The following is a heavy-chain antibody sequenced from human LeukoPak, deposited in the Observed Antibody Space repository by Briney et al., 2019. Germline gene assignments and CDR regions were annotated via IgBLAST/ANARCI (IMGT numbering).Heavy chain of an antibody. J-gene: IGHJ4*02. CDR2: IYYSGST. D-gene: IGHD6-19*01. CDR3: AREQWLVSSHYFDY. V-gene: IGHV4-59*01. Sequence: SETLSLTCTVSGGSISSYYWSWIRQPPGKGLEWIGYIYYSGSTNYNPSLKSRVTISVDTSKNQFSLKPSSVTAADTAVYYCAREQWLVSSHYFDYWGQGTLVTVSS. CDR1: GGSISSYY.